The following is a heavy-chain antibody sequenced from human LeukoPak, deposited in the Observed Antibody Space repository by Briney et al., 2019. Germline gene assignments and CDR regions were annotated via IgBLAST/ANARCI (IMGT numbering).Heavy chain of an antibody. CDR1: GGSISSYY. CDR3: ARLQPHGSSDY. CDR2: IYTSGST. V-gene: IGHV4-4*09. D-gene: IGHD3-10*01. Sequence: SETLSLTCTVSGGSISSYYWSWIRQPPGKGLEWIGYIYTSGSTNYNPSLKSRVTISVDTSKNQFSLKLSSVTAADTTVYYCARLQPHGSSDYWGQGALVTVSS. J-gene: IGHJ4*02.